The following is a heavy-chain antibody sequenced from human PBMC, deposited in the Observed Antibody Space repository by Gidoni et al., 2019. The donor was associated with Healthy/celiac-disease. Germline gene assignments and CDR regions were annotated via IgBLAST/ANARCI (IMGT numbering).Heavy chain of an antibody. Sequence: QVQLVEPGGGVVQPKRSLRLSGAASGFTFSSYAMHWVRQAPGKGLECVAVIADDGSNKYYADSVKCLFTISRDNSKNTLYLQMNSLRAEDTAVYYCARDEGFSSSSMGLVDYWGQGTLVTVSS. CDR1: GFTFSSYA. D-gene: IGHD6-6*01. CDR2: IADDGSNK. V-gene: IGHV3-30*01. CDR3: ARDEGFSSSSMGLVDY. J-gene: IGHJ4*02.